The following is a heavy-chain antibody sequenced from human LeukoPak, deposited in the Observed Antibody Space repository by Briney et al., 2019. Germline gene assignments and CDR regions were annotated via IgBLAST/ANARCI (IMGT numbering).Heavy chain of an antibody. D-gene: IGHD2-2*01. Sequence: GASVKVSCKASGYTFTSYYIHWVRQAPGQGLEWMGIINPSGGSTNYAQKFQGRVTMTRDTSTSTVYMELSSLRSEDSAVYYCARGYCSSTSCSDFDYWGQGTLVTVSS. CDR1: GYTFTSYY. V-gene: IGHV1-46*01. CDR2: INPSGGST. J-gene: IGHJ4*02. CDR3: ARGYCSSTSCSDFDY.